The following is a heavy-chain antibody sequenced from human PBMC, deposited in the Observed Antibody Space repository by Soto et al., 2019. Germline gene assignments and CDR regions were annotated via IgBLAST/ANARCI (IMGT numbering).Heavy chain of an antibody. CDR3: AKGASQNGYYYMDV. CDR2: ISYDGSNK. J-gene: IGHJ6*03. CDR1: GFTFSSYG. Sequence: PGGSLRLSCAASGFTFSSYGMHWVRQAPGKGLEWVAVISYDGSNKYYADSVKGRFTISRDNSKNTLYLQMNSLRAEDTAVYYCAKGASQNGYYYMDVWGKGTTVNVSS. V-gene: IGHV3-30*18. D-gene: IGHD5-12*01.